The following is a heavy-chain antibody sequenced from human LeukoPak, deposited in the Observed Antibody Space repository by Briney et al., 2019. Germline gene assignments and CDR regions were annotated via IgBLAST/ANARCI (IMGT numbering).Heavy chain of an antibody. J-gene: IGHJ4*02. CDR3: ARGVAYSSGTLSGDY. D-gene: IGHD5-18*01. Sequence: PSETLSLTCAVSGGSISSSNWWSWVRQPPGKGLEWIGEIYHSGSTNYNPSLKSRVTISVDKSKNQFSLKLSSVTAADTAVYYCARGVAYSSGTLSGDYWGQGTLVTVSS. V-gene: IGHV4-4*02. CDR2: IYHSGST. CDR1: GGSISSSNW.